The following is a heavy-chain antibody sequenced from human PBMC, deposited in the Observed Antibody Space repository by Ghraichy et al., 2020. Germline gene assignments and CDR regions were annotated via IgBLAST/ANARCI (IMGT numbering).Heavy chain of an antibody. CDR2: IYNSGST. D-gene: IGHD4-11*01. J-gene: IGHJ6*02. V-gene: IGHV4-61*01. Sequence: SETLSLTCTVSGGSVSSGSYYWSWIRQPTGKGVEWIGYIYNSGSTNYNPSLKSRVTISVDTSKNQFSLKVSSVTAADTAVYYCAGDSRPTSIQFLYYYYGRDVWGQGTTVTVSS. CDR3: AGDSRPTSIQFLYYYYGRDV. CDR1: GGSVSSGSYY.